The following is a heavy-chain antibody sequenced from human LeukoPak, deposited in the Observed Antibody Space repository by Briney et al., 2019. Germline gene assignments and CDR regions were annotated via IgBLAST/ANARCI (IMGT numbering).Heavy chain of an antibody. CDR3: ARDLGWFGELSLDY. J-gene: IGHJ4*02. D-gene: IGHD3-10*01. Sequence: PGGSLRLSCAASGFTFSSYGMHWVRQAPGKGLEWVAFIRYDGSNKYYADSVTGRFTISRDNSKNTLYLQMNSLRAEDTAVYYCARDLGWFGELSLDYWGQGTLVTVSS. CDR2: IRYDGSNK. V-gene: IGHV3-30*02. CDR1: GFTFSSYG.